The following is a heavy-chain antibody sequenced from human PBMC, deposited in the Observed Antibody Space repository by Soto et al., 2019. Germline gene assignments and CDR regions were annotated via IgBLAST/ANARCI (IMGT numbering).Heavy chain of an antibody. Sequence: SLRLSCAASGFTFSSYSMTWVRQAPGKGLEWVAHITGSAGTTYYADSVKGRFTISRDTSRNTVYLQMNSLRAEDTALYYCAKCMQAYWNYDAHHIWGQGTMVTVSS. V-gene: IGHV3-23*01. CDR3: AKCMQAYWNYDAHHI. CDR1: GFTFSSYS. D-gene: IGHD2-8*01. CDR2: ITGSAGTT. J-gene: IGHJ3*02.